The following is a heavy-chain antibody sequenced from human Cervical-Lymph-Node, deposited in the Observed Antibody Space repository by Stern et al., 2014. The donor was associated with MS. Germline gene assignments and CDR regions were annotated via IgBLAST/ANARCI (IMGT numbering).Heavy chain of an antibody. V-gene: IGHV1-69*01. CDR3: AREPYYYDSSGPGGYFDY. CDR1: GGTFSSYA. Sequence: VQLVQSGAEVKKPGSSVKVSCKASGGTFSSYAISWVRQAPGQGLEWMGGIIPIFGTANYAQKFQGRVTITADESTSTAYMELSSLRSEDTAVYYCAREPYYYDSSGPGGYFDYWGQGTLVTVSS. CDR2: IIPIFGTA. J-gene: IGHJ4*02. D-gene: IGHD3-22*01.